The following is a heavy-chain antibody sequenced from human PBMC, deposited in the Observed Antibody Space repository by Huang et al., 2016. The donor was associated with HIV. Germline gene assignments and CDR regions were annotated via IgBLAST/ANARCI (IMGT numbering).Heavy chain of an antibody. J-gene: IGHJ6*04. D-gene: IGHD6-13*01. V-gene: IGHV3-30*18. Sequence: QVQLVESGGGVVQPGRSLRLSCAASGFTFSSYGMHWVRQAPGKGLEWLAVISDDKSNKYYADSVKGRLTISRDNSKNTLYLQINSLTTEDTAVYYCAKGGRAAAVMDVWGKGTTVTVSS. CDR3: AKGGRAAAVMDV. CDR1: GFTFSSYG. CDR2: ISDDKSNK.